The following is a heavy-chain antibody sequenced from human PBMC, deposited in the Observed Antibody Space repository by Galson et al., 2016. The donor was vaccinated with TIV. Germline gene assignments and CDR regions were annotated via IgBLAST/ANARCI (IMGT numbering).Heavy chain of an antibody. J-gene: IGHJ6*02. D-gene: IGHD3-22*01. CDR1: GGPFRSYA. CDR3: ARGSQYYHDRLGV. V-gene: IGHV1-69*13. CDR2: IIGVFAAV. Sequence: SVKVSCKGSGGPFRSYAISWVRQAPGQGLEWMGGIIGVFAAVTYAQKFQGRVTITADESTSTVYMEVSSLRPEDTAVYYCARGSQYYHDRLGVLGQGTTVTVSS.